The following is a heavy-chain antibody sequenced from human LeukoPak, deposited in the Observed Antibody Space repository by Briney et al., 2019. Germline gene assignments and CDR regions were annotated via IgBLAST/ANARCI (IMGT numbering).Heavy chain of an antibody. J-gene: IGHJ4*02. CDR2: ISSSRSYT. CDR1: GFTFSSYS. Sequence: GGSLRLSCAASGFTFSSYSMNWVRQAPGKGLEWVSSISSSRSYTYYADSVKGRFTISRDNAKKSLYLQMNSLRAEDTAVYYCTRGGRVSPGYTSDWYPSYWGQGTLVTVSS. D-gene: IGHD6-19*01. V-gene: IGHV3-21*01. CDR3: TRGGRVSPGYTSDWYPSY.